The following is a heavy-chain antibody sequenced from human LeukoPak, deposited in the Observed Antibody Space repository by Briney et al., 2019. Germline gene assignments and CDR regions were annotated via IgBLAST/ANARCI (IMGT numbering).Heavy chain of an antibody. CDR2: IIPIFGTA. V-gene: IGHV1-69*05. Sequence: ASVKVSCKASGGTFSSYAISWVRQAPGQGLEWMGRIIPIFGTANYAQKFQGRVTITTDESTSTAYMELSSLRSEDTAVYYCARDVVVVVGASRSNFYFYMDVWGKGTTVTVSS. CDR3: ARDVVVVVGASRSNFYFYMDV. J-gene: IGHJ6*03. CDR1: GGTFSSYA. D-gene: IGHD2-15*01.